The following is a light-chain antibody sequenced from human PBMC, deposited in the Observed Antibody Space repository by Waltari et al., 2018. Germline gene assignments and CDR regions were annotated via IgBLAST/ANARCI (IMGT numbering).Light chain of an antibody. CDR3: QYSYTIPYT. CDR1: QSISSY. CDR2: AAS. V-gene: IGKV1-39*01. J-gene: IGKJ2*01. Sequence: DIQMTHSPSSLSAFVVARVTITCRASQSISSYLNWDQQKPGKAPKLLIYAASNLQSGVPSRFSGSGSGTDFTLTISSLQPEDFATYYCQYSYTIPYTFGQGTKLEI.